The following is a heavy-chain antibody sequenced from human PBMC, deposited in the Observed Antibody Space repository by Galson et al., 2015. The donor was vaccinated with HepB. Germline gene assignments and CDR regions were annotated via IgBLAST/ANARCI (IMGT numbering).Heavy chain of an antibody. CDR1: GFTLDDYA. Sequence: SLRLSCAASGFTLDDYAMHWVRQAPGKGLEWVSGISWNSGSIGYADSVKGRFTISRDNAKSSLYLQMNSLRAEDTALYYCAKGGPLHSGWYNAFDIWGQGTMVTVSS. V-gene: IGHV3-9*01. D-gene: IGHD6-19*01. CDR3: AKGGPLHSGWYNAFDI. J-gene: IGHJ3*02. CDR2: ISWNSGSI.